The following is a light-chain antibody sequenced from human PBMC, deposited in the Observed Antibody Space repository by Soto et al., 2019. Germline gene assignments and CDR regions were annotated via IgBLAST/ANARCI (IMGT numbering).Light chain of an antibody. J-gene: IGLJ2*01. CDR2: DVN. Sequence: QSVLTQPASVSGSPGQSITISCAGTSSDVGDYNYVSWHQRHPGRAPKLIIYDVNNRPSEVSNRFSVSKSGNTASLTISGLQTEDEADYFCSLYTSSNTLIFGGGTKVTVL. CDR3: SLYTSSNTLI. V-gene: IGLV2-14*03. CDR1: SSDVGDYNY.